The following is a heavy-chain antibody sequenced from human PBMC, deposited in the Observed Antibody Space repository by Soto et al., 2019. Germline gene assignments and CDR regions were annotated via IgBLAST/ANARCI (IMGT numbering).Heavy chain of an antibody. CDR3: ARRYCSSTSCTRGGWFDP. V-gene: IGHV5-51*01. CDR1: GYSFTSYW. J-gene: IGHJ5*02. CDR2: IYPGDSDT. D-gene: IGHD2-2*01. Sequence: EVQLVQSGAKVKKPGESLKISCKGSGYSFTSYWIGWVRQMPGKGLEWMGIIYPGDSDTRYSPSFQGQVTISADKSISTAYLQWSSLKASDTAMYYCARRYCSSTSCTRGGWFDPWGQGTLVTVSS.